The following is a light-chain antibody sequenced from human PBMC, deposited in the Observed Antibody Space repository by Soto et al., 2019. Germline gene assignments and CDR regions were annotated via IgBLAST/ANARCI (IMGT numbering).Light chain of an antibody. J-gene: IGLJ1*01. Sequence: QSALTQPPSASGSPGQSVTISCTGTSSDVGGYNYVSWYQHHPGKAPKLILYDVDERPSGVPDRFSGSKSGNTASLTVSGLQAEDEADYYCSSYVGSNNFPYVFGTGTKVTVL. V-gene: IGLV2-8*01. CDR1: SSDVGGYNY. CDR2: DVD. CDR3: SSYVGSNNFPYV.